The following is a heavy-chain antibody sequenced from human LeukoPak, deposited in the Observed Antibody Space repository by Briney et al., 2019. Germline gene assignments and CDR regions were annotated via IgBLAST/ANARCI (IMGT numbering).Heavy chain of an antibody. Sequence: GGSLRLTCAASGFTFSSYGMNWVRQAPGKGLEWVAVIWYDGSNKYYADSVKGRFTISRDNSKKTLYLQMNRLRNEDTAVYYCASYTGFDYWGQGTLVTVSS. CDR3: ASYTGFDY. CDR1: GFTFSSYG. CDR2: IWYDGSNK. V-gene: IGHV3-33*01. D-gene: IGHD3-16*01. J-gene: IGHJ4*02.